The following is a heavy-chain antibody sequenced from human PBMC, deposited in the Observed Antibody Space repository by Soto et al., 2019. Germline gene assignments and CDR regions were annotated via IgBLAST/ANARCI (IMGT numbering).Heavy chain of an antibody. V-gene: IGHV1-2*04. Sequence: ASLKVSCKASGYTFTGYYMHWVRQAPGQGLEWMGWINPNSGGTNYAQKFQGWVTMTRDTSISTAYMELSRLRSDDTAVYYCARDGVRSSCSDNTNNDYYEVLEVWGQGTTDTV. CDR2: INPNSGGT. J-gene: IGHJ6*01. D-gene: IGHD3-3*01. CDR1: GYTFTGYY. CDR3: ARDGVRSSCSDNTNNDYYEVLEV.